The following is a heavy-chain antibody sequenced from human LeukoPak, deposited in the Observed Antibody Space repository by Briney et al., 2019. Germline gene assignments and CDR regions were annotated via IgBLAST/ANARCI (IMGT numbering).Heavy chain of an antibody. CDR1: GGSISSYY. J-gene: IGHJ4*02. Sequence: SGTLSLTCTVSGGSISSYYWSWIRQPPGKGLEWIGYIYYSGSTNYNPSLKSRVTISVDTSKNQFSLKLSSVTAADTAVYYCARDNWDLIDYWGQGTLVTVSS. CDR2: IYYSGST. CDR3: ARDNWDLIDY. D-gene: IGHD7-27*01. V-gene: IGHV4-59*01.